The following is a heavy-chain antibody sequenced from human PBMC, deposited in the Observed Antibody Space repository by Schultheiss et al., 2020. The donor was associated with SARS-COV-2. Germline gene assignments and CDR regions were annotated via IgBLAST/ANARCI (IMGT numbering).Heavy chain of an antibody. CDR1: GFTFSSYA. J-gene: IGHJ4*02. CDR2: ISYDGSNK. D-gene: IGHD3-10*01. V-gene: IGHV3-30*04. Sequence: GESLKISCAASGFTFSSYAMHWVRQAPGKGLEWVAVISYDGSNKYYADSVKGRFTISRDNSKNTLYLQMNSLRAEDTAVYYCARDLSDLLWSPHEFDYWGQGTLVTVSS. CDR3: ARDLSDLLWSPHEFDY.